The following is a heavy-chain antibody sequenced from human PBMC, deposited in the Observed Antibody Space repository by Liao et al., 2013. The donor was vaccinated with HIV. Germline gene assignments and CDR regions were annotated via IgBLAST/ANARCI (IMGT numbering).Heavy chain of an antibody. D-gene: IGHD4-23*01. Sequence: QLQLQESGPGLVKPSETLSLTCTVSGDSISSSISSSSYYWGWIRQPPGKGLEWIGTISYSGSTYYNPSLKSRVTISVDTSKNQVSLKLSSVTAADTAVYYCARALLRWYPPGAFEIWAQGTMVTVSS. CDR1: GDSISSSISSSSYY. CDR3: ARALLRWYPPGAFEI. J-gene: IGHJ3*02. CDR2: ISYSGST. V-gene: IGHV4-39*07.